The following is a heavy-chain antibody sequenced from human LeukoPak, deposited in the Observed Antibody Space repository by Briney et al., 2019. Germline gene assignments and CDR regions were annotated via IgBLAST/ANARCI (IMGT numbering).Heavy chain of an antibody. CDR2: ISGSGGNT. D-gene: IGHD3-3*01. CDR1: GFTFSSYA. Sequence: GGSLRLSCAASGFTFSSYAMSWVRQAPGKGLEWVSVISGSGGNTYYADSVKGRFTISRDNSKNTLYLQMSSLRAEDTAVYYCAKLTGDDFWSDYEYYFDYWGQGTLVTVSS. J-gene: IGHJ4*02. V-gene: IGHV3-23*01. CDR3: AKLTGDDFWSDYEYYFDY.